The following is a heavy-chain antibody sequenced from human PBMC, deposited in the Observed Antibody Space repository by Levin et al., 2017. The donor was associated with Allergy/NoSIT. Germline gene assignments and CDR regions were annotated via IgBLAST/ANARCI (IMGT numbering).Heavy chain of an antibody. J-gene: IGHJ4*02. Sequence: GGSLRLSCAASGFTFSSYGMHWVRQAPGKGLEWVAVIWYDGSNKYYADSVKGRFTISRDNSKNTLYLQMNSLRAEDTAVYYCARDRGFAGPFDYWGQGTLVTVSS. D-gene: IGHD3-22*01. CDR2: IWYDGSNK. CDR1: GFTFSSYG. V-gene: IGHV3-33*01. CDR3: ARDRGFAGPFDY.